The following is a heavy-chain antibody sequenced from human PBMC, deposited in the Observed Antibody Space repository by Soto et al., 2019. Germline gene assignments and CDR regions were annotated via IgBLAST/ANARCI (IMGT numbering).Heavy chain of an antibody. CDR1: GGSISSSDYY. Sequence: QLQLQESGPGLVKPSETLSLTCTVSGGSISSSDYYWGWIRQPPGKGLEWIGNIYYSGSASYNPPLKSRFNIHGDTSKNQVSLKLSSVTAAATAVYLCVSGYPGVGFAYWGQGTLVTVSS. CDR2: IYYSGSA. V-gene: IGHV4-39*01. CDR3: VSGYPGVGFAY. D-gene: IGHD5-18*01. J-gene: IGHJ4*02.